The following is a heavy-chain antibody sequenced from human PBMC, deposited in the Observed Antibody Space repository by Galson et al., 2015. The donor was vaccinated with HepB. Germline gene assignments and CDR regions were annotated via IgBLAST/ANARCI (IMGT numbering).Heavy chain of an antibody. V-gene: IGHV3-66*01. CDR1: GFTVSSNY. CDR3: ARGGGSIAVAGTMDY. J-gene: IGHJ4*02. D-gene: IGHD6-19*01. CDR2: IYSGGST. Sequence: SLRLSCAASGFTVSSNYMSWVRQAPGKGLEWVSVIYSGGSTYYADSVKGRFTISRDNSKNTLYLQMNSLRAEDTAVYYCARGGGSIAVAGTMDYWGQGTLVTVSS.